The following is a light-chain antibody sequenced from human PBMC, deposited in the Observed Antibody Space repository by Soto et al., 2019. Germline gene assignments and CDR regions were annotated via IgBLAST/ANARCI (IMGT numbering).Light chain of an antibody. Sequence: QSVLPQPPSVSAAPGQKVTISCSGSSSNIGNNYVSLYQHLPGTAPKLLIYDNDKRPSGIPDRFSGSKSGTSATLDITGLQTGDEADYYCGTWDSSLSAGVFGGGTKLTVL. V-gene: IGLV1-51*01. CDR1: SSNIGNNY. CDR3: GTWDSSLSAGV. J-gene: IGLJ3*02. CDR2: DND.